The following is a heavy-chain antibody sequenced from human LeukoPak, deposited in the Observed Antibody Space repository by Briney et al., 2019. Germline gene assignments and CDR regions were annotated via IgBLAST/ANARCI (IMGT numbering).Heavy chain of an antibody. Sequence: SETLSLTCTVSGGSISSSSYYWGWIRQPPGKGLEWIGSIYYSGSTYYNPSLKSRVTIFVDTSKNQFSLKLSSVTAADTAVYYCARPRYYYDSSGYPRLSDYYYMDVWGKGTTVTVSS. D-gene: IGHD3-22*01. CDR1: GGSISSSSYY. J-gene: IGHJ6*03. V-gene: IGHV4-39*01. CDR3: ARPRYYYDSSGYPRLSDYYYMDV. CDR2: IYYSGST.